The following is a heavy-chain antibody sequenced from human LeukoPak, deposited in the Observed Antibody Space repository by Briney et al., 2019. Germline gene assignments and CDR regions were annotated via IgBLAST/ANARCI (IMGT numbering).Heavy chain of an antibody. D-gene: IGHD1-26*01. V-gene: IGHV3-48*04. J-gene: IGHJ5*02. CDR1: GFTFSSYS. Sequence: GGSLRLSCAASGFTFSSYSMNWVRQAPGKGLEWVSYISSSSSTIYYADSVKGRFTISRDNAKNSLYLQMNSLRAEDTAVYYCARSDSGSPNWFDPWGQGTLVTVSP. CDR3: ARSDSGSPNWFDP. CDR2: ISSSSSTI.